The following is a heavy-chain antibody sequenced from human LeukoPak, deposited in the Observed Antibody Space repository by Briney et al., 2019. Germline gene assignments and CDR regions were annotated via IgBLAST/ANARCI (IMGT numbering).Heavy chain of an antibody. J-gene: IGHJ4*02. Sequence: SETLSLTCTVSGGSISSYYWSWIRQPPGKGLEWIGYIYYSGSTNYNPSLKGRVTISVDTSKNQFSLKLSSVTAADTAVYYCARGRGYYDSSGYYYFFDYWGQGTLVTVSS. CDR3: ARGRGYYDSSGYYYFFDY. CDR2: IYYSGST. D-gene: IGHD3-22*01. V-gene: IGHV4-59*01. CDR1: GGSISSYY.